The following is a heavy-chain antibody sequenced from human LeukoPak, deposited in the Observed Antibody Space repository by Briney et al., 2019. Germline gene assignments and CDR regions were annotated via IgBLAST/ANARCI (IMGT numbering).Heavy chain of an antibody. J-gene: IGHJ4*02. V-gene: IGHV1-18*01. Sequence: ASVTVSCKASGYTFTSYGISWVRQAPGQGLEWMGWISAYNGNTNYAQKLQGRVTMTTDKSTRTAYMELRSLRSDDTAVCDRARDRDSSGWLDYWGQGTLVTVSS. CDR3: ARDRDSSGWLDY. CDR1: GYTFTSYG. D-gene: IGHD6-19*01. CDR2: ISAYNGNT.